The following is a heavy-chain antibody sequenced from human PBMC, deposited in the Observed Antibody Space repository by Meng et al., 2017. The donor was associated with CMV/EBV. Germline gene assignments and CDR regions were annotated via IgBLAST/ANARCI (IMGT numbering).Heavy chain of an antibody. Sequence: GSLRLSCAVYGGSFSGYYWSWIRQPPGKGLEWIGEIRHSGDITNYNPSLKSRVTISIDTSKKQFSLKLSAVTAADTAVYYCARQYSSSYYSDYWGQGTLVTVSS. CDR3: ARQYSSSYYSDY. CDR2: IRHSGDIT. J-gene: IGHJ4*02. V-gene: IGHV4-34*01. D-gene: IGHD6-6*01. CDR1: GGSFSGYY.